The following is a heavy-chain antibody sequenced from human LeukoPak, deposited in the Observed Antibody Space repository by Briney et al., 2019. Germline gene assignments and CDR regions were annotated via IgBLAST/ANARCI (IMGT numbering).Heavy chain of an antibody. J-gene: IGHJ4*02. CDR1: GFTFSSYA. V-gene: IGHV3-23*01. CDR3: ARASTDFDH. Sequence: SGGSLRLSCAASGFTFSSYAMSWVRQAPGKGLEWVSAISGSGGTTYYADSVKGRFTISRDNSKNTLYLQMSSLRAEDTAVYYCARASTDFDHWGQGIQVTVSS. CDR2: ISGSGGTT. D-gene: IGHD1-1*01.